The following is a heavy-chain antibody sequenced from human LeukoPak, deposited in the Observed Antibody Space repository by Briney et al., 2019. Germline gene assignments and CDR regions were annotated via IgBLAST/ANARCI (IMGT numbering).Heavy chain of an antibody. Sequence: GGSLRLSCAASGFTLSSYAMNWVRQAPGKGLEWVSVISGSGGSTYYPDSVKGRFTISRDNSKNTLYLQMNSLRAEDTAVYYCTSMLPPPSLDWGQGTLVTVSS. CDR3: TSMLPPPSLD. CDR1: GFTLSSYA. CDR2: ISGSGGST. V-gene: IGHV3-23*01. J-gene: IGHJ4*02. D-gene: IGHD2-8*01.